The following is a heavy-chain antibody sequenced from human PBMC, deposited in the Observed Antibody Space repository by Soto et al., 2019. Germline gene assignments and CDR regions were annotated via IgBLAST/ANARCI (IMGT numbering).Heavy chain of an antibody. CDR3: ASGGGSGSYYNFLHY. D-gene: IGHD3-10*01. CDR1: GYSFTRYY. CDR2: INPSGGST. V-gene: IGHV1-46*03. J-gene: IGHJ4*02. Sequence: ASVKVSCKASGYSFTRYYMHWVRQAPGQGLEWMGIINPSGGSTSYAQKFQGRVTMTRDTSTSTVYMELSSLRSEDTAVYYCASGGGSGSYYNFLHYWGQGTLVTVSS.